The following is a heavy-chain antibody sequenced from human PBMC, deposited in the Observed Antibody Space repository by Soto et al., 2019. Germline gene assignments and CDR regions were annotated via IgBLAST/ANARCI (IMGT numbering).Heavy chain of an antibody. CDR2: ISATGTTT. Sequence: GGSLRLSCAASEFSFSSYALNWVRQAPGKGLEWVSAISATGTTTYYADSVKGRFTISRDNSKRTLFLQMDSLSPEDTAVYYCATYSSPFDYWGQGXLVTVYS. V-gene: IGHV3-23*01. CDR1: EFSFSSYA. CDR3: ATYSSPFDY. D-gene: IGHD6-13*01. J-gene: IGHJ4*02.